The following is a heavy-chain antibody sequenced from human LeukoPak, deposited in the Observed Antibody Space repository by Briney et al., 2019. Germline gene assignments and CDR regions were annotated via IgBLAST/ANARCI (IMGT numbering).Heavy chain of an antibody. J-gene: IGHJ4*02. V-gene: IGHV4-4*07. D-gene: IGHD6-13*01. Sequence: PSETLSLTCTVSGGSISSYYWSWIRQPAGKGLEWIGRIYSGGSTNYNPSLKSRVTMSVDTSKNQFSLKLRSVTAADTAVYYCARSGEAGTFDYWGQGTLVTVSS. CDR1: GGSISSYY. CDR3: ARSGEAGTFDY. CDR2: IYSGGST.